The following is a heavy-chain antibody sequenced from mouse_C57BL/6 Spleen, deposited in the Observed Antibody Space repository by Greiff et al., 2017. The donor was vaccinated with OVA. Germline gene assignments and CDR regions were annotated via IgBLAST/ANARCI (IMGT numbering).Heavy chain of an antibody. J-gene: IGHJ4*01. D-gene: IGHD1-1*01. CDR1: GYTFTSYW. Sequence: QVQLKQPGAELVRPGSSVKLSCKASGYTFTSYWMHWVKQRPIQGLEWIGNIDPSDSETHYNQKFKDKATLTVDKSSSTAYMQLSSLTSEDSAVYYCARRSYGSSYSYAMDYWGQGTSVTVSS. V-gene: IGHV1-52*01. CDR2: IDPSDSET. CDR3: ARRSYGSSYSYAMDY.